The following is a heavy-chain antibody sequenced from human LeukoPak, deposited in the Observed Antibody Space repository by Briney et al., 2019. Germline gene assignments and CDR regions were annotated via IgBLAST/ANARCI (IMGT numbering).Heavy chain of an antibody. V-gene: IGHV3-30*18. J-gene: IGHJ5*02. D-gene: IGHD3-3*01. CDR2: ISYDGSNK. CDR1: GFTFDDYA. Sequence: TGGSLRLSCAASGFTFDDYAMHWVRQAPGKGLEWVAVISYDGSNKYYADSVKGRFTISRDNSKNTLYLQMNSLRAEDTAVYYCAKGSYYDFWSGYDDRGFDPWGQGTLVTVSS. CDR3: AKGSYYDFWSGYDDRGFDP.